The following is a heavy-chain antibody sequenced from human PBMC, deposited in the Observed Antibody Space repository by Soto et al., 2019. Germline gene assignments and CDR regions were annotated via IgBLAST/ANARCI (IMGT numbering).Heavy chain of an antibody. CDR1: GFSFSSCA. D-gene: IGHD6-19*01. CDR2: ISHDGSNK. CDR3: AIVNIAVAGSAYYFDY. V-gene: IGHV3-30-3*01. Sequence: QVQLVESGGGVVQPGRSLRLSCAASGFSFSSCAMPWVRQAPGKGLEWVADISHDGSNKYYADSVKGRFTISRDNSGNTVYLQLNSLRPDYTAGYYCAIVNIAVAGSAYYFDYWGQGTRVTVSS. J-gene: IGHJ4*02.